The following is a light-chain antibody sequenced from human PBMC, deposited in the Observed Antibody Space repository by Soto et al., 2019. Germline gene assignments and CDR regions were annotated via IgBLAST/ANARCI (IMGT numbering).Light chain of an antibody. Sequence: EIVLTQSPGTLSLSPGEGATLSCRASQSVSSSFLAWYQQKPGQAPRLLIYGASIRATGIPDRFRGSASGTDFTLTISRLEPEDFAIYYCQQYGSSPWTFGQGTKVEIK. CDR2: GAS. CDR1: QSVSSSF. CDR3: QQYGSSPWT. V-gene: IGKV3-20*01. J-gene: IGKJ1*01.